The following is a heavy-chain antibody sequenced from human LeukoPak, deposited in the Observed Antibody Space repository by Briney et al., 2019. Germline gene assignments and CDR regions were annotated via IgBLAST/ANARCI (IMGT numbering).Heavy chain of an antibody. D-gene: IGHD4-17*01. CDR1: GFTFSSYA. CDR2: ISGSGGST. V-gene: IGHV3-23*01. CDR3: ARDPSNYGDYYYYGMDV. J-gene: IGHJ6*02. Sequence: GGSLRLSCAASGFTFSSYAMSWVRQAPGKGLEWVSAISGSGGSTYYADSVKGRFTISRDNSKNTLYLQMNSLRAEDTAVYYCARDPSNYGDYYYYGMDVWGQGTTVTVSS.